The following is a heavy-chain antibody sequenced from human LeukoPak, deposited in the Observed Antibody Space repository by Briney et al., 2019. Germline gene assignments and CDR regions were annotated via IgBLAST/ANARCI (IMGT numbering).Heavy chain of an antibody. Sequence: GGSLRLSCAASGFTFSNYAMHWVRQAPGKGLEWVSLISSGGTYEYYADSAKGRFTISRDNSKNTLYLQLNSLRAEDTAVYYCARDSTYYYDSGSSGPHYFDNWGQGTLVTVSS. CDR2: ISSGGTYE. D-gene: IGHD3-10*01. CDR1: GFTFSNYA. J-gene: IGHJ4*02. CDR3: ARDSTYYYDSGSSGPHYFDN. V-gene: IGHV3-30*01.